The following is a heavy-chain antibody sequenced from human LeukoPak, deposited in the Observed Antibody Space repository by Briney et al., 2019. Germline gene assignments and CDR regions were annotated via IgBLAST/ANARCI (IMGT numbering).Heavy chain of an antibody. Sequence: SQTLSLTCTVSGGSISSGDYYWSWIRQPPGKGLEWIGYIYYSGSTYYNPSLKSRVTLSVDTSKNQFSLKLSSVTAADTAVYYCAREDYGDYGRFVDYWGQGTLVTVSS. CDR1: GGSISSGDYY. J-gene: IGHJ4*02. V-gene: IGHV4-30-4*01. CDR2: IYYSGST. D-gene: IGHD4-17*01. CDR3: AREDYGDYGRFVDY.